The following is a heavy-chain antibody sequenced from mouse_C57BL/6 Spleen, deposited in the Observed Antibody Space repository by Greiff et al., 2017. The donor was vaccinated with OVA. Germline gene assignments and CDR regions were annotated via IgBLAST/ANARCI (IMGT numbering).Heavy chain of an antibody. Sequence: QVQLQQPGAELVRPGSSVKLSCKASGYTFTSYWMDWVKQRPGQGLEWIGNIYPSDSETHYNQKFKNKATLTVNKSSSTAYMQLSNATSEDYAVYYCARNWNRIGFFDYWGQGTTLTVSS. CDR3: ARNWNRIGFFDY. J-gene: IGHJ2*01. D-gene: IGHD4-1*01. CDR1: GYTFTSYW. V-gene: IGHV1-61*01. CDR2: IYPSDSET.